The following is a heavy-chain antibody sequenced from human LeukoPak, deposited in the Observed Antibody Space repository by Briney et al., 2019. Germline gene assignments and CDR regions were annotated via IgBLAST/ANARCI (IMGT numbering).Heavy chain of an antibody. D-gene: IGHD1-26*01. V-gene: IGHV3-30*03. CDR2: ISYDGSNE. CDR1: GFTFSSYV. CDR3: ARDPYSGGYGNYYYYCMDV. Sequence: GRSLRLSCAASGFTFSSYVMHWVRQAPGKGLEWVAIISYDGSNEYYADPVKGRFTISRDNSKNTLYLQMNSLRAEDTAVYYCARDPYSGGYGNYYYYCMDVWGKGTTVTISS. J-gene: IGHJ6*03.